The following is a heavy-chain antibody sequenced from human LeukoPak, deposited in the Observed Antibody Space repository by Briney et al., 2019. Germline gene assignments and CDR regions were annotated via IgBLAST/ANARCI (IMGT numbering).Heavy chain of an antibody. Sequence: PGGSLRLSCAASGFTFSSYWMSWVRQAPGKGLEWVANIKQDGSEKYYVDSVKGRFTISRDNAKDTLYLQMNSLRAEDTAVYYCARAYFDSSGYYWGQGSLVTVSS. CDR1: GFTFSSYW. J-gene: IGHJ4*02. CDR3: ARAYFDSSGYY. D-gene: IGHD3-22*01. V-gene: IGHV3-7*01. CDR2: IKQDGSEK.